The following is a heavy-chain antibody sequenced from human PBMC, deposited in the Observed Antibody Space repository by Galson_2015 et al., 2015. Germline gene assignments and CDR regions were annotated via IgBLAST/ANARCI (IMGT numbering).Heavy chain of an antibody. Sequence: ETLSLTCTVSGGSISSSYHYWGWIRQPPGKGLEWIGSIYYSGNTYYNPSLKSRVTISVDRSKDQFSLKLCSVTAADTAVYYCARQNIVGTTVDCWGQGTLVTVSS. CDR3: ARQNIVGTTVDC. CDR2: IYYSGNT. CDR1: GGSISSSYHY. J-gene: IGHJ4*02. D-gene: IGHD5-12*01. V-gene: IGHV4-39*01.